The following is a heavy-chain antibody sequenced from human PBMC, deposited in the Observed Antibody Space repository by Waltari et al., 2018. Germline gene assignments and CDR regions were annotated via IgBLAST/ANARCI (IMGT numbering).Heavy chain of an antibody. CDR2: IWYDGSNK. CDR3: ARGRGIQLWLNWFDP. J-gene: IGHJ5*02. Sequence: QVQLVESGGGVVQPGRSLRLSCAASGFTFSSYGMHWVRQAPGKGLEWVAVIWYDGSNKYYADSVKGRFTISRDNSKNTLYLQMNSLRAEDTAVYYCARGRGIQLWLNWFDPWGQGTLVTVSS. V-gene: IGHV3-33*01. D-gene: IGHD5-18*01. CDR1: GFTFSSYG.